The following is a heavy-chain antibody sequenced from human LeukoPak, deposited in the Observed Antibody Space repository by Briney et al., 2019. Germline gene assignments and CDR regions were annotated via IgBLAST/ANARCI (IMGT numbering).Heavy chain of an antibody. J-gene: IGHJ4*02. CDR1: GGSFNSGDYF. Sequence: SQTLSLTCTVSGGSFNSGDYFWSWISQSPGKALAWIGYIYYSGSTYYNPSLKSRVTISKDTSENQFSLKLTSVTAADTAVYYCARRVDTSLPHFDYWGQGTLVTVSS. V-gene: IGHV4-30-4*01. CDR3: ARRVDTSLPHFDY. D-gene: IGHD2-15*01. CDR2: IYYSGST.